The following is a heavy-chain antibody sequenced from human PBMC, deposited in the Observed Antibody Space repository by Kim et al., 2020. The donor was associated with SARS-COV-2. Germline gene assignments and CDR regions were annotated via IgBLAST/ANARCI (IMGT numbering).Heavy chain of an antibody. J-gene: IGHJ4*02. CDR1: GYTFKSYP. CDR2: VNAANDKT. V-gene: IGHV1-3*01. CDR3: ARDMNPTVYDY. Sequence: ASVKVSCKASGYTFKSYPIHWLRQAPGQRLEWMGWVNAANDKTKYSQKFQGRVTITRDTSANTAYMDLSSLTSEDTAIYYCARDMNPTVYDYWGQGTLVIVSS. D-gene: IGHD4-4*01.